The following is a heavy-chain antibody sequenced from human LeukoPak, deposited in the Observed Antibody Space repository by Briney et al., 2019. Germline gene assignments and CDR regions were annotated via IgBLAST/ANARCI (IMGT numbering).Heavy chain of an antibody. J-gene: IGHJ3*02. Sequence: ASVKVSCKASGYTFTGYYMHWVRQAPGQGLEWMGWINPNSGGTNYAQKFQGRVTMTRDTSISTAYMELSSLRAEDTAVYYCAKLEDIVVVVAATGSGHAFDIWGQGTMVTVSS. CDR3: AKLEDIVVVVAATGSGHAFDI. D-gene: IGHD2-15*01. V-gene: IGHV1-2*02. CDR2: INPNSGGT. CDR1: GYTFTGYY.